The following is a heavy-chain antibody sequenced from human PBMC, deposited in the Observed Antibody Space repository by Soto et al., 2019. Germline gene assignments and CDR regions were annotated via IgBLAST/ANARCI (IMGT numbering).Heavy chain of an antibody. CDR1: GYTFTGYY. Sequence: EASVKVSCKASGYTFTGYYMHWVRQAPGQGLEWMGWINPNSGGTNYAQKFQGWVTMTRDTSISTAYMELSRLRSDDTAVYYCARERRYSYGSRGMDVWGQGTTVTVSS. V-gene: IGHV1-2*04. CDR3: ARERRYSYGSRGMDV. J-gene: IGHJ6*02. CDR2: INPNSGGT. D-gene: IGHD5-18*01.